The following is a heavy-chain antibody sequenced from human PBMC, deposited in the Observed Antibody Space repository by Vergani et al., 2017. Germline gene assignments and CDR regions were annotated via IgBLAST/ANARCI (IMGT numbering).Heavy chain of an antibody. Sequence: QVTLKESGPVLVKPTETLTLTCTVSGFSLSNARMGVSWIRQPPGKAMEWLAHIFSNDEKSYSTSLKSRLTISKETSKSQVVLTMTNMDPVDTATYYCARIIMEYYYDSSGYPYNWFDPWGQGTLVTVSS. D-gene: IGHD3-22*01. V-gene: IGHV2-26*01. CDR3: ARIIMEYYYDSSGYPYNWFDP. J-gene: IGHJ5*02. CDR1: GFSLSNARMG. CDR2: IFSNDEK.